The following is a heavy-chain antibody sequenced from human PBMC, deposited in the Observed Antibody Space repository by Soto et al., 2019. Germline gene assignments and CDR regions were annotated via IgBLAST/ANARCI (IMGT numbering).Heavy chain of an antibody. CDR3: AKDHDDNVLRYFDPCNWFDP. CDR1: GFTFSSYA. CDR2: ISGSGGST. Sequence: EVQLLESGGGLVQPGGSLRLSCAASGFTFSSYAMSWVRQAPGKGLEWVSAISGSGGSTYYADSVKGRFTISRDNSKNTLYLQMNSLRAEDTAVYYCAKDHDDNVLRYFDPCNWFDPWGQGTLVTVSS. D-gene: IGHD3-9*01. J-gene: IGHJ5*02. V-gene: IGHV3-23*01.